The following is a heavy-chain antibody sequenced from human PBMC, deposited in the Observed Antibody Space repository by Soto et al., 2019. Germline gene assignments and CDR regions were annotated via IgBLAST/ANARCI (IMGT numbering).Heavy chain of an antibody. CDR1: GFTFSSYA. CDR3: ARDPKTSGGQHWAFNYFDS. J-gene: IGHJ4*02. V-gene: IGHV3-30-3*01. Sequence: VGSLRLSCAASGFTFSSYAMHWVRQAPGKGLEWVALISYDGTNKFYADSVKGRFTISRDNSKSTLHLQVDSLRPEDAAVYYCARDPKTSGGQHWAFNYFDSWGQGTLVTVSS. CDR2: ISYDGTNK. D-gene: IGHD7-27*01.